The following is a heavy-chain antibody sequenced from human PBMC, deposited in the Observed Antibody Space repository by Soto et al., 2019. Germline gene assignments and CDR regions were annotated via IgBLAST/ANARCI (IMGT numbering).Heavy chain of an antibody. CDR2: IKGDGSER. Sequence: EVQLVESGGGLAQPGGPLSLSGAATGFTFSDIWMTWVRHPPGKGLEWVAHIKGDGSERKYVDSVKGRFTISRDNAKNSLFLQMNSLRVEDTAVYYCTRDEGWYKFDPWGQGTLVTVSS. CDR3: TRDEGWYKFDP. CDR1: GFTFSDIW. V-gene: IGHV3-7*01. J-gene: IGHJ5*02. D-gene: IGHD6-19*01.